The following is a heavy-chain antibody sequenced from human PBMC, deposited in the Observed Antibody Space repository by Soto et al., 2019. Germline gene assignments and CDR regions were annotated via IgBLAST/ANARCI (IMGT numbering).Heavy chain of an antibody. CDR2: INPSGGST. Sequence: GASVKVSCKASGYTFTSYCMHWVRQAPGQGLEWMGIINPSGGSTSYAQKFQGRVTMTRDTSTSTVYMELSSLRSEDTAVYYCARPYYDSSGYYSYFDYSGQATLVTVSS. CDR1: GYTFTSYC. D-gene: IGHD3-22*01. J-gene: IGHJ4*02. CDR3: ARPYYDSSGYYSYFDY. V-gene: IGHV1-46*01.